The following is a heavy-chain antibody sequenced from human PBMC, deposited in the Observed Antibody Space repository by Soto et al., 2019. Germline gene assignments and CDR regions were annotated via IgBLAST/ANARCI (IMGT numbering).Heavy chain of an antibody. CDR2: IYYSGST. V-gene: IGHV4-31*03. D-gene: IGHD3-22*01. CDR3: ARVGYYYDSSGYSAPPDY. Sequence: SETLSLTCTVSGGSISSGGYYWSWIRQHPGKGLEWIGYIYYSGSTYYNPPLKSRVTISVDTSKNQFSLKLSSVTAADTAVYYCARVGYYYDSSGYSAPPDYWGQGTLVTVSS. CDR1: GGSISSGGYY. J-gene: IGHJ4*02.